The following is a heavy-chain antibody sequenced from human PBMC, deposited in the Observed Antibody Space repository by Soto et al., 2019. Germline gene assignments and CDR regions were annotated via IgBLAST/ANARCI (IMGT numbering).Heavy chain of an antibody. CDR3: VSQTYGYCWHY. CDR2: TSHSGIT. D-gene: IGHD5-18*01. Sequence: PSETLSLTCAVSSGSISDTFWWSWVRQPPGKGLEWIGETSHSGITNYNPALKSRVTISVDKSKNQFSLKLSSVTAADTAMYYCVSQTYGYCWHYWGPGTMVTVS. V-gene: IGHV4-4*02. CDR1: SGSISDTFW. J-gene: IGHJ4*02.